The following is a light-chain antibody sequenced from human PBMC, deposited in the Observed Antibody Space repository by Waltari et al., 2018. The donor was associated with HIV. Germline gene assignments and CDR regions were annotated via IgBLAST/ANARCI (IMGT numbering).Light chain of an antibody. CDR3: AAWDDSLSGPV. Sequence: QSILTQPPSTSGTPGQRVTISCSGSGSNIGSNSVSWYQLLLGTAPKLLIYRNNQRPSGVPDRFYGSKSATSASLAIGGLRSEDEADYYCAAWDDSLSGPVFGGGTKLTVL. V-gene: IGLV1-47*01. CDR1: GSNIGSNS. J-gene: IGLJ3*02. CDR2: RNN.